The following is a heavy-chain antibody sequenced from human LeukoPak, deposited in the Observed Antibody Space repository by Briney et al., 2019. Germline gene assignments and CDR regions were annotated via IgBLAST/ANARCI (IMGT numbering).Heavy chain of an antibody. D-gene: IGHD6-13*01. CDR2: IIPIFGTA. J-gene: IGHJ6*03. CDR1: GGTFSSYA. CDR3: ATGHGQQLVLMMGYYYYMDV. V-gene: IGHV1-69*05. Sequence: ASVKVSCKASGGTFSSYAISWVRQAPGQGLEWMGGIIPIFGTANYAQKFQGRVTITTDESTSTAYMGLSSLRSEDTAVYYCATGHGQQLVLMMGYYYYMDVWGKGTTVTVSS.